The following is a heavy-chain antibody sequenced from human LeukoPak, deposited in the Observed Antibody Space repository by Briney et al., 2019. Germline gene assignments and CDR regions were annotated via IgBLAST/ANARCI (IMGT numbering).Heavy chain of an antibody. CDR1: GGSMDRLP. J-gene: IGHJ4*02. CDR3: AKSYIGKDGYSYFEY. D-gene: IGHD5-24*01. V-gene: IGHV4-4*07. CDR2: IYTYGTS. Sequence: SETLSLTCTVSGGSMDRLPWNWIRQPAGKGLEWIGRIYTYGTSSYNPSLKSRVSMSVDTSKNQFSLKVNSVTAADTAVYCCAKSYIGKDGYSYFEYWGQGIPVTVSS.